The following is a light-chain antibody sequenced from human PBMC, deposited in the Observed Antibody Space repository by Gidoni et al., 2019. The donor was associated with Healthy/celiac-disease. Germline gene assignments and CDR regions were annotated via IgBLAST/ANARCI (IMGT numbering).Light chain of an antibody. CDR1: SSDVGGYNY. Sequence: SALTPLASVSGSPGHSITISCTGPSSDVGGYNYVSWYQQHPGKAPKLMIYAVSIRPSGVSNRFSGAKSGTTASLTISGLQSEDEADYYCGSYTSSSTRGVFGTGTKVTVL. CDR3: GSYTSSSTRGV. J-gene: IGLJ1*01. CDR2: AVS. V-gene: IGLV2-14*03.